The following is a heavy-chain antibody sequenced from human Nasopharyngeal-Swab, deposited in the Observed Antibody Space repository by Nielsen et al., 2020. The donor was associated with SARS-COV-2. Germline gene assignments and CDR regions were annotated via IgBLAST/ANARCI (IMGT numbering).Heavy chain of an antibody. J-gene: IGHJ6*02. CDR3: ARAYYGSGSYILGAPVYYYYGMDV. CDR1: GGTFSSYA. CDR2: IIPIFGTA. Sequence: SVKVSCKASGGTFSSYAISWVRQAPGQGLEWMGGIIPIFGTANYAQKFQGRVTITADESTSTAYMELSSLRSEDTAVYYCARAYYGSGSYILGAPVYYYYGMDVWGQGTTVTVSS. V-gene: IGHV1-69*13. D-gene: IGHD3-10*01.